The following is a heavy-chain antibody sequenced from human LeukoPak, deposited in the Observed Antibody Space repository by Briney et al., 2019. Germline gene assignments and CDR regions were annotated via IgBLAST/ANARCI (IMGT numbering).Heavy chain of an antibody. CDR1: GGSISSYY. J-gene: IGHJ4*02. D-gene: IGHD5-24*01. CDR3: ARVGEMATAYYFDY. Sequence: SETLSLTCTVSGGSISSYYWSWIRQPAGKGLEWIGYIYYSGSTNYNPSLKSRVTISVDTSKNQFSLKLRSVTASDTAVYYCARVGEMATAYYFDYWGQGTLVTVSS. CDR2: IYYSGST. V-gene: IGHV4-59*01.